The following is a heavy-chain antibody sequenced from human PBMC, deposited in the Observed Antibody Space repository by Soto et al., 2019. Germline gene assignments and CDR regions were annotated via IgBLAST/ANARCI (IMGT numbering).Heavy chain of an antibody. Sequence: SGGSLRLSCATSGFTFSDSAIHWVRQASGKGLEWVGRIKSKPNSYATAYTASVKGRFTISRDDSKNTAYLQMNNLKTEDSAVYYCTAIDYWGQGTLVTVSS. J-gene: IGHJ4*02. CDR1: GFTFSDSA. CDR2: IKSKPNSYAT. V-gene: IGHV3-73*01. CDR3: TAIDY.